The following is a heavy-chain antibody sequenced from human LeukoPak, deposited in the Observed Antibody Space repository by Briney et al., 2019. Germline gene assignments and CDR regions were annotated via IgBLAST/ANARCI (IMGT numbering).Heavy chain of an antibody. CDR1: GFTFSSYS. Sequence: GGSLRLSCAASGFTFSSYSMNWVRQAAGKGLEWVAVISYDGSNKYYADSVKGRFTISRDNSKNTLYLQMNSLRAEDTAVYYCARLFRVVVPAANTHFDYWGQGTLVTVSS. CDR3: ARLFRVVVPAANTHFDY. V-gene: IGHV3-30*03. D-gene: IGHD2-2*01. CDR2: ISYDGSNK. J-gene: IGHJ4*02.